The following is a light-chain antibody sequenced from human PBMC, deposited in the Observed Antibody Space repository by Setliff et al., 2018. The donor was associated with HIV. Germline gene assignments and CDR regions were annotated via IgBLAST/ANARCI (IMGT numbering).Light chain of an antibody. J-gene: IGLJ2*01. CDR2: EVT. CDR3: CTYAGTSRWI. CDR1: SNDVGRYKY. V-gene: IGLV2-11*01. Sequence: QSALTQPRSVSGSPGQSVTISCTGSSNDVGRYKYVSWYQQRPGKAPKTMIYEVTKRPSGVPDRFSGSRSGNTASLTISGLQAEDEADYYCCTYAGTSRWIFGGGT.